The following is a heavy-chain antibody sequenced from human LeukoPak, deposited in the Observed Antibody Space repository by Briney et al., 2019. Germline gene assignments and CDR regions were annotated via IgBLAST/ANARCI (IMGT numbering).Heavy chain of an antibody. Sequence: SETLSLTCTVSGGSISSGDYYWSWIPQPPGKGLEWIGYIYYSGSTYYNPSLKSRVTISVDTSKNQFSLKLSSVTAADTAVYYCARGLYGDYVNYFDYWGQGTLVTVSS. CDR2: IYYSGST. CDR3: ARGLYGDYVNYFDY. J-gene: IGHJ4*02. D-gene: IGHD4-17*01. V-gene: IGHV4-30-4*08. CDR1: GGSISSGDYY.